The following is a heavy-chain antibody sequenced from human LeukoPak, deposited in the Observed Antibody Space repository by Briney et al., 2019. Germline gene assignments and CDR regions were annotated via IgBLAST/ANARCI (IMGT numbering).Heavy chain of an antibody. CDR1: GYSFTSSW. Sequence: GESLKISCKGSGYSFTSSWIGWVRQMPGKGLEWMGIIYPVDPDTKYSPSFQGQVTISADKSISTAFLQWSSLKASDTAMYYCARPSGTYNRFDYWGQGTLDTVSS. V-gene: IGHV5-51*01. J-gene: IGHJ4*02. CDR2: IYPVDPDT. CDR3: ARPSGTYNRFDY. D-gene: IGHD1-26*01.